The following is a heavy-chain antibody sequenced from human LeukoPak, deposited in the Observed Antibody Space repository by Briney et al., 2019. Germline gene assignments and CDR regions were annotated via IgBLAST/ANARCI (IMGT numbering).Heavy chain of an antibody. J-gene: IGHJ4*02. Sequence: SQTPSLTCDISGDSVSSNSVAWSWIRQSPSRGLERLGRTFYRTKWHSDYAVSLQSRITINSDTSKNQFSLHLSSVTPEDTAVYYCAITVTTSWSAQFDFWGQGILVTVSS. V-gene: IGHV6-1*01. CDR3: AITVTTSWSAQFDF. CDR2: TFYRTKWHS. CDR1: GDSVSSNSVA. D-gene: IGHD2-2*01.